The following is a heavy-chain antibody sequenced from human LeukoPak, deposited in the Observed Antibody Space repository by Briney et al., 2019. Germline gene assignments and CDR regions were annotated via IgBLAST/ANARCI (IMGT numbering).Heavy chain of an antibody. CDR2: IIPIFGTA. CDR3: AREWGLESSGYYYAY. Sequence: ASVKVSCKASGGTFSSYAISWVRQAPGQGLEWMGGIIPIFGTANYAQKFQGRVSITADESTSTAFMELSSLRSEDTAVYYCAREWGLESSGYYYAYWGQGTLVTVSS. J-gene: IGHJ4*02. CDR1: GGTFSSYA. D-gene: IGHD3-22*01. V-gene: IGHV1-69*13.